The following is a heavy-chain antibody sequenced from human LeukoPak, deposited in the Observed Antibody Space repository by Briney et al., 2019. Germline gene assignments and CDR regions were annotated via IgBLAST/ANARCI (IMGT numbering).Heavy chain of an antibody. CDR2: ITAYNGNT. J-gene: IGHJ5*02. V-gene: IGHV1-18*01. Sequence: GASVKVSCKASGYTFTRYGVSWVRQAPGQGLEWMGWITAYNGNTNYTQTFQGRVTMTTDTSTSTAYMELRSLRSDDTAVYYCARDHAGIAAAGIFLYNWFDPWGQGTLVTVSS. D-gene: IGHD6-13*01. CDR1: GYTFTRYG. CDR3: ARDHAGIAAAGIFLYNWFDP.